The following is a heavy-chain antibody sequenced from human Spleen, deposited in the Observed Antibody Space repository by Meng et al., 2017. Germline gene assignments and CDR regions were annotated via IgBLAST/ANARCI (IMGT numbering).Heavy chain of an antibody. D-gene: IGHD3-22*01. Sequence: GGSLRLSCAASGFTFSSYAMNWVRQAPGKGLERVSLISGSGGSTYYADSVKGRFTISRDNSQNTLYLQMNSLRAEDTAVYYCAKDYYDGSGYAPSEYFQHWGQGTLVTVSS. V-gene: IGHV3-23*01. CDR1: GFTFSSYA. CDR2: ISGSGGST. CDR3: AKDYYDGSGYAPSEYFQH. J-gene: IGHJ1*01.